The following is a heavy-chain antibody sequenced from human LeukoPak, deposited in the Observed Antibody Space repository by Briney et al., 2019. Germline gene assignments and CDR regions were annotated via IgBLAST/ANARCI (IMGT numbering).Heavy chain of an antibody. D-gene: IGHD3-22*01. CDR3: AKGYYDSSGYYYSYAFDI. Sequence: GGSLRLSCAGAGFPFSSHGMNWVRQAPGKGLEWVSGISPGGGPTYYADSVKGRFTISRDDPKNTLYLQMNSLRAEDTAVYYCAKGYYDSSGYYYSYAFDIWGQGTMVTVSS. J-gene: IGHJ3*02. CDR2: ISPGGGPT. CDR1: GFPFSSHG. V-gene: IGHV3-23*01.